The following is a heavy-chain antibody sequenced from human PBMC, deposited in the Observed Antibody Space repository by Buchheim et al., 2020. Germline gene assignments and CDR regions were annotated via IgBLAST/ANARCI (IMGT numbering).Heavy chain of an antibody. D-gene: IGHD3-10*01. Sequence: EVQLLESGGGLVQPGGSLRLSCAGSGFTFSSYAMSWVRQAPGKGLEWVSAIIGSGGSTYYADSVKGRFTISRDNSKNTLYLQMNSLRAEDTAVYYCAKDQGAGFGAYNWFNPWGQGTL. V-gene: IGHV3-23*01. CDR3: AKDQGAGFGAYNWFNP. CDR2: IIGSGGST. J-gene: IGHJ5*02. CDR1: GFTFSSYA.